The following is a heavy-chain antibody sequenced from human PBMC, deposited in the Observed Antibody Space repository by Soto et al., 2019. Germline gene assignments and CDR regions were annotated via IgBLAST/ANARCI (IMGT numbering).Heavy chain of an antibody. Sequence: QVQLQQSGPGLVKPSQTLSLTCAISGDSVSSNSAAWNWIRQSPSRGLEWLGRTYYRSKWDYDYAVSVKSRITTGPDTSGNQFSLHLTSVTPEDTVVYFCARAGYIVSYLKVDTFGSWGTGTLVTVSS. CDR1: GDSVSSNSAA. CDR3: ARAGYIVSYLKVDTFGS. J-gene: IGHJ4*02. CDR2: TYYRSKWDY. V-gene: IGHV6-1*01. D-gene: IGHD5-12*01.